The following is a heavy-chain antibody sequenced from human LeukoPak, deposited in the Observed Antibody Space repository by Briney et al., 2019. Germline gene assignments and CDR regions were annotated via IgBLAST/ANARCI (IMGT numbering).Heavy chain of an antibody. CDR2: INHSGST. CDR1: GGSFSGYY. J-gene: IGHJ4*02. D-gene: IGHD6-13*01. CDR3: ARHRIVAAGPFDY. Sequence: SETLSLTCAVYGGSFSGYYWSWIRQPPGKGLEWIGEINHSGSTNYNPSLKSRVTISVDTSKNQFSLKLSSVTAADTAVYYCARHRIVAAGPFDYWGQGTLVTVSS. V-gene: IGHV4-34*01.